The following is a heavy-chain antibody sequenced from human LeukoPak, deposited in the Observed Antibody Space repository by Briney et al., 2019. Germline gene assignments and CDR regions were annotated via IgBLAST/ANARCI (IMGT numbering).Heavy chain of an antibody. D-gene: IGHD3-22*01. CDR2: IWSDGSNK. CDR3: ARDRGDSSGYPIYYFDY. CDR1: GFTFSSYG. Sequence: PGGSLRLSCAASGFTFSSYGMHWVRQAPGKGLEWVAVIWSDGSNKSYADSVKGRFTISRDNSKNTLYLQMNSLRAEDTAVYYCARDRGDSSGYPIYYFDYWGQGTLVTVSS. V-gene: IGHV3-33*01. J-gene: IGHJ4*02.